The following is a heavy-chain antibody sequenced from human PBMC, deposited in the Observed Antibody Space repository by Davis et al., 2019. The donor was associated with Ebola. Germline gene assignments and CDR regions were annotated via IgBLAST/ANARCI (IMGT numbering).Heavy chain of an antibody. CDR3: ARGGLYASGSLSFNY. D-gene: IGHD3-10*01. J-gene: IGHJ4*02. CDR1: GFTFSNYG. V-gene: IGHV3-30-3*01. Sequence: GESLKISCAASGFTFSNYGIHWVRQAPGKGLEWVALISHDGINKYYADSVKGRLTISRDNSKSTLFLQMNSLRAEDTAVYSCARGGLYASGSLSFNYWGQGILVTISS. CDR2: ISHDGINK.